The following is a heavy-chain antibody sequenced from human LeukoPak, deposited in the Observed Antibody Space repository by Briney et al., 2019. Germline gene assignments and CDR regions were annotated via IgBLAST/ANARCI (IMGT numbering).Heavy chain of an antibody. CDR1: GFTSSSYE. V-gene: IGHV3-48*03. CDR3: ARDQETTAYYYYGMDV. Sequence: GGSLRLSCAASGFTSSSYEMNWVRQAPGKGLEWVSYISSSGSTIYYADSVKGRFTISRDNAKNSLYLQMNSLRAEDTAVYYCARDQETTAYYYYGMDVWGQGTTVTVSS. D-gene: IGHD1-1*01. CDR2: ISSSGSTI. J-gene: IGHJ6*02.